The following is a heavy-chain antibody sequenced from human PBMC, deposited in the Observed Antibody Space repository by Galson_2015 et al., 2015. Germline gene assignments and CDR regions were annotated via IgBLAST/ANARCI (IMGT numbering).Heavy chain of an antibody. Sequence: SLRLSCAASGFTFSSYGMHWVRQAPGKGLEWVAVISYDGSNKYYADSVKGRFTISRDNSKNTLYLQMNSLRAEDTAVYYCAKTVSGSYYDYFYYYGMDVWGQGTTVTVSS. CDR2: ISYDGSNK. CDR3: AKTVSGSYYDYFYYYGMDV. CDR1: GFTFSSYG. D-gene: IGHD1-26*01. J-gene: IGHJ6*02. V-gene: IGHV3-30*18.